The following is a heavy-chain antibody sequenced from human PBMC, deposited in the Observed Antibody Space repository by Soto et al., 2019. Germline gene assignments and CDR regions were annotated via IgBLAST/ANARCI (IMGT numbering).Heavy chain of an antibody. CDR3: AHRRSIAAAGLYYFDY. J-gene: IGHJ4*02. CDR1: GFSLSTSGVG. CDR2: IYWNDDK. D-gene: IGHD6-13*01. V-gene: IGHV2-5*01. Sequence: SGPTLVNPTQTLTLTCTFSGFSLSTSGVGVGWIRQPPGKALEWLALIYWNDDKRYSPSLKSRLTITKDTSKKQVVLTMTNMDPVDTATYYCAHRRSIAAAGLYYFDYWGQGAMVTVFS.